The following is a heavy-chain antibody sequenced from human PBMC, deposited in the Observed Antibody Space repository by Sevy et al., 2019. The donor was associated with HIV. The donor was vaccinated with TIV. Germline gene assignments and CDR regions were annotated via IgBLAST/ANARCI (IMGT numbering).Heavy chain of an antibody. Sequence: ASVKVSCKVSGYTLTELSMHWVRQAPGKWLEWMGGFDPEDGETIYAQKFQGRVTMTEDTSTDTAYMELSSLRSEDTAVYYCATRLRRNWNGPFDYWGQGTLVTVSS. D-gene: IGHD1-1*01. V-gene: IGHV1-24*01. CDR1: GYTLTELS. J-gene: IGHJ4*02. CDR2: FDPEDGET. CDR3: ATRLRRNWNGPFDY.